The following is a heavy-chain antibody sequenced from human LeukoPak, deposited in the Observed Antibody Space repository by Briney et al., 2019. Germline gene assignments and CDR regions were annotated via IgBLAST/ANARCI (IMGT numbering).Heavy chain of an antibody. CDR2: IYYSGST. Sequence: SETLSLTCTVSGGSISSYYWSWIRQPPGKGLEWIGSIYYSGSTYYNPSLKSRVTISVDTSKNQFSLKLSSVTAADTAVCYCAGYSSGWSGGFDYWGQGTLVTVSS. J-gene: IGHJ4*02. V-gene: IGHV4-59*05. CDR1: GGSISSYY. CDR3: AGYSSGWSGGFDY. D-gene: IGHD6-19*01.